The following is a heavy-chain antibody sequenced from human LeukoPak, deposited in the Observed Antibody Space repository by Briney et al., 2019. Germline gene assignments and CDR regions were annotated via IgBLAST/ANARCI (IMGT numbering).Heavy chain of an antibody. D-gene: IGHD3-16*01. J-gene: IGHJ4*02. CDR2: IYYSGST. CDR1: GGSISSYY. CDR3: ASMTRPYYFDY. Sequence: SETLSLTFTVSGGSISSYYWSWIRQPPGKGLEWIGYIYYSGSTNYNPSLKSRVTISVDTSKNQFSLKLSSVTAADTAVYYCASMTRPYYFDYWGQGTLVTVSS. V-gene: IGHV4-59*08.